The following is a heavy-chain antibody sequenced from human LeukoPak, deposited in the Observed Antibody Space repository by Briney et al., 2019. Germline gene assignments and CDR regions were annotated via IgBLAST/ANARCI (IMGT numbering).Heavy chain of an antibody. CDR1: GGSISTYY. V-gene: IGHV4-59*01. D-gene: IGHD1-26*01. CDR2: IYYSGGT. CDR3: ARGNSGSYSQFDY. J-gene: IGHJ4*02. Sequence: PSETLFLTCTVSGGSISTYYWSWIRQPPGKGLEWIGYIYYSGGTNYNPSLKSRVTISVDTSKNQFSLKLTSVTAADTAVYYCARGNSGSYSQFDYWGQGTLVTVSS.